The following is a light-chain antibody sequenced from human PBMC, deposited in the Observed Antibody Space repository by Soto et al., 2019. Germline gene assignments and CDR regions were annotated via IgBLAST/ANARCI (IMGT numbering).Light chain of an antibody. V-gene: IGLV1-44*01. Sequence: QSVLTQPPSASGTPGQRVTISCSGSSSNIGSNAVNWYHQLPGTAPKLLIYSNNERPSGVPDRLSGSKSGTSASLAISGLQSEDEADYYCAAWDDSLNGPVFGGGTKLTVL. CDR2: SNN. CDR1: SSNIGSNA. J-gene: IGLJ2*01. CDR3: AAWDDSLNGPV.